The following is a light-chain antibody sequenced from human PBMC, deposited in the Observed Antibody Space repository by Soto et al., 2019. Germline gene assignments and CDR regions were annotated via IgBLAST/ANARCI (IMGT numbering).Light chain of an antibody. J-gene: IGKJ1*01. Sequence: QMTKSPSTLSASVGDTVTITCRASQSISTWLAWYQQKPGKAPKLLIYKASTLESGVPSRFSGSGSGTEFTLTISSLQPDDFATYYCQQYNIYSTFGQGTKVEIK. CDR3: QQYNIYST. V-gene: IGKV1-5*03. CDR2: KAS. CDR1: QSISTW.